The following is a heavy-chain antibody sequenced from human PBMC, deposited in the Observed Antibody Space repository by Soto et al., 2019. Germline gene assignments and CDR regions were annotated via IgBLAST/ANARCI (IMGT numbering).Heavy chain of an antibody. V-gene: IGHV3-74*01. J-gene: IGHJ6*03. CDR2: IDKVGTDS. CDR1: EFTFSGRS. CDR3: ARGWFGPEV. D-gene: IGHD3-10*01. Sequence: EVQLVESGGGLVQPGGSLRLSCAASEFTFSGRSVHWVRQAPGKGLVWVSGIDKVGTDSTYADSAKGRFTSSRDNAKNTVYLQLNSRRVEDTAVYYCARGWFGPEVWCTGTTVTVSS.